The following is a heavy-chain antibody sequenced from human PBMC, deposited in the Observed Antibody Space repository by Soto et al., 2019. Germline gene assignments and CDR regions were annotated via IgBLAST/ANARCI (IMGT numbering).Heavy chain of an antibody. V-gene: IGHV3-9*01. CDR3: AKDIDFWSGYFDY. CDR2: ISWNSGSI. D-gene: IGHD3-3*01. J-gene: IGHJ4*02. Sequence: EVQLVESGGGLVQPGRSLRLSCAASGFTFDDYAMHWVRQAPGKGLEWVSGISWNSGSIGYADSVKGRFTISRDNAKNSLYLQMNSLRAEDTALYYCAKDIDFWSGYFDYWGQGTLVTVSS. CDR1: GFTFDDYA.